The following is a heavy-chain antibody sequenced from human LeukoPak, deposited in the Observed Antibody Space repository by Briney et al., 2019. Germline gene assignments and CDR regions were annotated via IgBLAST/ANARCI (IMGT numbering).Heavy chain of an antibody. D-gene: IGHD6-6*01. Sequence: GGSLRLSCAASGYTFSDYYMSWIRQAPGKGLEWVSYISSSSSYTNYADSVKGRFTISRDNAKNSLYLQMDSLRAEDTAVYYCARDIAATDYWGQGTLVTVSS. J-gene: IGHJ4*02. CDR1: GYTFSDYY. CDR3: ARDIAATDY. CDR2: ISSSSSYT. V-gene: IGHV3-11*06.